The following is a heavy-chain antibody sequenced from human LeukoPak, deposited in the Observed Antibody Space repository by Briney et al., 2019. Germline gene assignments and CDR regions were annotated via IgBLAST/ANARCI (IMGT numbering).Heavy chain of an antibody. J-gene: IGHJ4*02. V-gene: IGHV4-61*02. CDR2: IYTSGST. CDR3: ARSMVQGVINY. CDR1: GGSISSGSYY. D-gene: IGHD3-10*01. Sequence: PSQTLSLTCTVSGGSISSGSYYWSWIRQPAGKGLEWFGRIYTSGSTNYNPSLKSRVTISVDTSKNQFSLKLSSVTAADTAVYYCARSMVQGVINYWGQGTLVTVSS.